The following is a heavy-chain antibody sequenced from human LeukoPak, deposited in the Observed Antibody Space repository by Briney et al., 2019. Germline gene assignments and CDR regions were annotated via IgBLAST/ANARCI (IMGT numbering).Heavy chain of an antibody. V-gene: IGHV3-23*01. D-gene: IGHD2-15*01. J-gene: IGHJ4*02. CDR2: FGGSGGTI. Sequence: PGGSLILSCAASGFSFSTYAMSLVRQAPGKRQGWGLHFGGSGGTIYYADSVQGRFTISRANSKNTLYLQMNSLRAEETAVYYCAKSDCGGCCHLLDSWGQGTLVTVSS. CDR3: AKSDCGGCCHLLDS. CDR1: GFSFSTYA.